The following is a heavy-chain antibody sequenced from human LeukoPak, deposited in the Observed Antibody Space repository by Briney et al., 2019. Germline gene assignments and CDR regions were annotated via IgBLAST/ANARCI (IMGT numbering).Heavy chain of an antibody. Sequence: GGSLRLSCAASGFTFSDYWRHWVRQAPGKGLVWISRISSGGSRETYAYSVRGRFIFARDNAKNTLYRQMNSLRAEDTAVYYCARDRGGYYMDVWGKGTTVTISS. J-gene: IGHJ6*03. V-gene: IGHV3-74*01. CDR3: ARDRGGYYMDV. CDR1: GFTFSDYW. D-gene: IGHD6-25*01. CDR2: ISSGGSRE.